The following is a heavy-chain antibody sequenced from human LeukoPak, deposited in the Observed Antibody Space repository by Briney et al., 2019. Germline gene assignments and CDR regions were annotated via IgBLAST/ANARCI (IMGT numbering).Heavy chain of an antibody. CDR3: ARDPSVVAATRGDY. CDR2: ISSSSSYI. Sequence: GGSLRLPCAASGFTFSSYSMNWVRQAPGKGLEWVSSISSSSSYIYYADSVKGRFTISRDNAKNSLYLQMNSLRAEDTAVYYCARDPSVVAATRGDYWGQGTLVTVSS. V-gene: IGHV3-21*01. D-gene: IGHD2-15*01. CDR1: GFTFSSYS. J-gene: IGHJ4*02.